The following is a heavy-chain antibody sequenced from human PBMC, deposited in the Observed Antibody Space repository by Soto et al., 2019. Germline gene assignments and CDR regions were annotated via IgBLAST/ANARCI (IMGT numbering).Heavy chain of an antibody. CDR2: ISGSGGST. CDR3: ATQAVAGRNYYYYYGMDV. CDR1: GFTFSSYA. V-gene: IGHV3-23*01. J-gene: IGHJ6*02. Sequence: PGGSLRLSCAASGFTFSSYAMSWVRQAPGKGLEWVSAISGSGGSTYYADSVKGRFTISRDNSKNTLYLQMNSLRAEDTAVYYCATQAVAGRNYYYYYGMDVWGQGTTVTVSS. D-gene: IGHD6-19*01.